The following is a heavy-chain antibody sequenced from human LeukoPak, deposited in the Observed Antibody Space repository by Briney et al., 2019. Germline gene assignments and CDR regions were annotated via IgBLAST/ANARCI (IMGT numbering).Heavy chain of an antibody. CDR1: GFTFSSYG. Sequence: GGSLRLSCGASGFTFSSYGMLWVRQSPGKGLEWVAFIRYDGNIKLYADSMKGRFTISGDNSKNTLYLHINSLRAEDTALYYCVKDNPLDYWGQGTLVTVSS. CDR3: VKDNPLDY. V-gene: IGHV3-30*02. J-gene: IGHJ4*02. CDR2: IRYDGNIK.